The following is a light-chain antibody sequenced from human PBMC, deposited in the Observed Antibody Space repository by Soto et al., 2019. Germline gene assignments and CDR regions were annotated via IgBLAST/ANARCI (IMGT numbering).Light chain of an antibody. J-gene: IGKJ1*01. CDR2: GAS. Sequence: EILMTQSPATLSVSPGERATLSCRASQGIKDYLAWFQQKPCQAPRLLIYGASTRATAIPARFSGSGSGTEFTLSISSLQSEDFAVYYCQQYNTWPRTFGQGTKVDIK. V-gene: IGKV3-15*01. CDR3: QQYNTWPRT. CDR1: QGIKDY.